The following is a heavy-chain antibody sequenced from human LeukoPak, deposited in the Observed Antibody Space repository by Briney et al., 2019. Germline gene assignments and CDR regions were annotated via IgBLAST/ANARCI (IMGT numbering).Heavy chain of an antibody. CDR3: AREPVSGAEIDY. Sequence: PSETLSLTCTGSGGSISSYYWSWIRQPAGKGLEWIGRIHTSGSTNYNPSLKSRVTMSVHTSKNQFSLKLSSVTAADTAVYYCAREPVSGAEIDYWGQGTLVTVSS. CDR1: GGSISSYY. D-gene: IGHD3-16*01. CDR2: IHTSGST. J-gene: IGHJ4*02. V-gene: IGHV4-4*07.